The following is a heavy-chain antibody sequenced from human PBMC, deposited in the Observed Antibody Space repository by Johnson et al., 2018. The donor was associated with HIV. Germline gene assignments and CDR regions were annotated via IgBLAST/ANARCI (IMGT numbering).Heavy chain of an antibody. J-gene: IGHJ3*02. V-gene: IGHV3-30*01. CDR2: ISYDGSNK. D-gene: IGHD2-15*01. CDR3: ARDPGRYCSGGSCYVEDAFDI. CDR1: GFTFNDYA. Sequence: VESGGGVVRPGGSLRLSCAASGFTFNDYAMSWVRQAPGKGLEWVAVISYDGSNKYYADSVKGRFTISRDSSKDTLYVQMNSLRAEDTAVYYCARDPGRYCSGGSCYVEDAFDIWGQGTMVTVSS.